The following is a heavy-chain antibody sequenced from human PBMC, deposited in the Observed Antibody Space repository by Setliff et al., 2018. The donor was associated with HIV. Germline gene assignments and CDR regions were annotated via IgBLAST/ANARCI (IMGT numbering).Heavy chain of an antibody. CDR1: GYKFTDYY. V-gene: IGHV1-46*01. Sequence: ASVKVSCKASGYKFTDYYIHWVRQAPGQGLEWMGIIKPSGGSTSYAQKFQGRVTMTTDTSTSTAYMELRNLRSDDTAVYYCARALRGFHGSGTQFYYYLDVWGKGTTVTVSS. D-gene: IGHD3-10*01. J-gene: IGHJ6*03. CDR2: IKPSGGST. CDR3: ARALRGFHGSGTQFYYYLDV.